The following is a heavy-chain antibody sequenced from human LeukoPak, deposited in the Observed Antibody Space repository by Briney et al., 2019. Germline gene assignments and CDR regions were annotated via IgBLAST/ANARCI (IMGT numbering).Heavy chain of an antibody. V-gene: IGHV4-39*01. Sequence: SETLSLTCTVSGGSISSSSYYWGRIRQPPGKGLEWIGSIYYSGSTYYNPSLKSRVTICLDTSKNQFCLKLSSVTAADTAVYYCARRKTYYDSSGYYYAPVYYFDYWGQGTLVTVSS. CDR2: IYYSGST. D-gene: IGHD3-22*01. CDR1: GGSISSSSYY. CDR3: ARRKTYYDSSGYYYAPVYYFDY. J-gene: IGHJ4*02.